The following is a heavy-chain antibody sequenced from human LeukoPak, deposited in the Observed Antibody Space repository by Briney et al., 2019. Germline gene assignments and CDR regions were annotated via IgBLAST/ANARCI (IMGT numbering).Heavy chain of an antibody. CDR2: ISVGGGDT. J-gene: IGHJ4*02. Sequence: PGGSLRLSCEASGFIFSSYVMGWVRQAPGKGLEWVSSISVGGGDTFTADSVKGRFTISRDNSKNTLYLQMNSLRAEDTAVYYCAKYDSSRYYYRAPDYWGQGTLVTVSS. D-gene: IGHD3-22*01. CDR1: GFIFSSYV. V-gene: IGHV3-23*01. CDR3: AKYDSSRYYYRAPDY.